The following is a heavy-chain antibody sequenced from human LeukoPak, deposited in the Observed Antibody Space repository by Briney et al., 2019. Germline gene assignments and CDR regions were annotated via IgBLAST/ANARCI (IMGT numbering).Heavy chain of an antibody. CDR1: GYTFTSYY. CDR2: INPSGGST. J-gene: IGHJ5*02. V-gene: IGHV1-46*01. D-gene: IGHD2-2*01. Sequence: ASVKVSCKASGYTFTSYYMHWVRQAPGQGREWMGIINPSGGSTSYAQKFQGRVTMTRDTSTSTVYMELSSLRAEDTAVYYCARVYCSSTSCYGGWFDPWGQGTLVTVSS. CDR3: ARVYCSSTSCYGGWFDP.